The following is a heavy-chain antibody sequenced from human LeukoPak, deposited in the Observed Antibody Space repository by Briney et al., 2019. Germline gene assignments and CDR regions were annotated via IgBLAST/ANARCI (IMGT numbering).Heavy chain of an antibody. D-gene: IGHD5-24*01. CDR1: GFTFSRYW. CDR2: INQGESAK. J-gene: IGHJ4*01. Sequence: GGSLRLSCAASGFTFSRYWMSWVRQAPGKGLEWVASINQGESAKFYVDSVKGRFTISRDNAKNSLFLQMNSLRAEDTAFYYCAKLLRGATIYDFWGHGALVTVSS. V-gene: IGHV3-7*01. CDR3: AKLLRGATIYDF.